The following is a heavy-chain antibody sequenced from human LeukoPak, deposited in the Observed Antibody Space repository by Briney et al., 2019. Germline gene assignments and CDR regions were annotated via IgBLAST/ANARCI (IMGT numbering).Heavy chain of an antibody. D-gene: IGHD1-26*01. CDR1: GFIFSSYS. CDR3: ARVWGSGSYPGDY. V-gene: IGHV3-21*01. J-gene: IGHJ4*02. CDR2: ISSSSSYI. Sequence: GGSLRLSCVASGFIFSSYSMNWVRQAPGKGLEWVSSISSSSSYIYYADSVKGRFTISRDNAKNPLYLQMNSLRAEDTAVYYCARVWGSGSYPGDYWGQGTLVTVSS.